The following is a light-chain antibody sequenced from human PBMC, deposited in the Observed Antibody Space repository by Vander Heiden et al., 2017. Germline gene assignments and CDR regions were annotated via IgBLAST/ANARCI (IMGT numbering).Light chain of an antibody. CDR3: NSRDSSGNHLV. CDR2: GKN. Sequence: SSELTQDSAVSVALGQTVRITCQGDSLRSYYASWYQQKPGQAPVLIIYGKNNRPSGIPDRFSGSSSGNTASLTITRAQAEDEADYYCNSRDSSGNHLVFGGGTKLTVL. V-gene: IGLV3-19*01. J-gene: IGLJ2*01. CDR1: SLRSYY.